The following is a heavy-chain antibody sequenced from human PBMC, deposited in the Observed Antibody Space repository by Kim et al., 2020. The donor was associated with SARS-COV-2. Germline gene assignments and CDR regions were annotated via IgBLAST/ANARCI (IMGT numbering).Heavy chain of an antibody. CDR1: GVSISSGSYY. V-gene: IGHV4-31*03. CDR3: ARSGGGVSAAMSVDS. J-gene: IGHJ5*01. Sequence: SETLSLTCTVSGVSISSGSYYWTWIRQHPGKGLEWIGYIYNSGSTYCNPSLKSRVTVSIDTSQNQFYLKLVSVTAADTAFYYCARSGGGVSAAMSVDSWG. CDR2: IYNSGST. D-gene: IGHD2-2*01.